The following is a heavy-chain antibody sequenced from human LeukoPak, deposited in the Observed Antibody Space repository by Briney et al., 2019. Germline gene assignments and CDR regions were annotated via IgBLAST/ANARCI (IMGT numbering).Heavy chain of an antibody. J-gene: IGHJ3*02. CDR3: ARAGGHYNWNFGDAIDI. CDR1: GFTFSSYG. Sequence: GGSLRLSCAASGFTFSSYGMHWVRQAPGKGLEWVAVISYDGSNKYYADSVKGRFTISRDNSKNTLYLQMNSLRAEDTAVYYCARAGGHYNWNFGDAIDIWGQGTMVTVSS. CDR2: ISYDGSNK. D-gene: IGHD1-20*01. V-gene: IGHV3-30*03.